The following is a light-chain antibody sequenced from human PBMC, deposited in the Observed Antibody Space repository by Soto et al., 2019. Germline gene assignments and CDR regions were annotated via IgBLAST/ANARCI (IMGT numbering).Light chain of an antibody. CDR3: QQRSTWPPT. CDR2: DAS. V-gene: IGKV3-11*01. CDR1: QSVFSS. Sequence: DTVLTQSPATLSLSPGERATLSCRASQSVFSSLGWYQQKPGQAPRLLIYDASTRAKGIPPRFSGSGSGTDFTLTISSLEPEDFALYYCQQRSTWPPTFGQGTKLEIK. J-gene: IGKJ2*01.